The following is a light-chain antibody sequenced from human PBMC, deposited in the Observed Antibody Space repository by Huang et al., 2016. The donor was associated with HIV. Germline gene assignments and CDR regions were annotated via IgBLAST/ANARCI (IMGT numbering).Light chain of an antibody. J-gene: IGKJ3*01. CDR1: QSVSSKY. CDR2: GAS. V-gene: IGKV3-20*01. CDR3: QQYDSSPIFT. Sequence: EIVLTQSPGTVSLSPGERATLSCRASQSVSSKYLAWYQQKPCQAPRLLIYGASYRATGIPDRFSGSGSGTDFTLTISRLEPEDFAVYYCQQYDSSPIFTFGPGTKVDIK.